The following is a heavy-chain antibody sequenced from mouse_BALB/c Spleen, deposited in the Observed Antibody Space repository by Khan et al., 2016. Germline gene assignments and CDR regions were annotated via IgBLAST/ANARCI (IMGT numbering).Heavy chain of an antibody. CDR1: GFTFSDAW. V-gene: IGHV6-6*01. J-gene: IGHJ4*01. CDR3: LGSTVLERHVMDY. D-gene: IGHD1-1*01. Sequence: EVKLEESGGGLVQPGGSMKLSCAASGFTFSDAWMDWVRQSPEKGLEWVAEIRSKDYNHAIYYDESVKGRFTISRYDSKSSFHLQINTLRAEDTVIYYCLGSTVLERHVMDYWCQGTSVTFSS. CDR2: IRSKDYNHAI.